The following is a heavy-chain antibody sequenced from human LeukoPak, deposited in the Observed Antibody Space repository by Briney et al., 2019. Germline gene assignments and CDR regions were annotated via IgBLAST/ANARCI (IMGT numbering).Heavy chain of an antibody. CDR2: ITGSGGTT. V-gene: IGHV3-23*01. J-gene: IGHJ4*02. CDR1: GFTFNSYA. CDR3: AKDSGAYCSGGSCYRGYFHN. D-gene: IGHD2-15*01. Sequence: PGGSLRLSCAASGFTFNSYAMSWVRQAPGKGLEWVSAITGSGGTTYYADSVKGRFTMSRDNSKSTLYLLMNSLRAEDTAVYHCAKDSGAYCSGGSCYRGYFHNWGQGTLVTVSS.